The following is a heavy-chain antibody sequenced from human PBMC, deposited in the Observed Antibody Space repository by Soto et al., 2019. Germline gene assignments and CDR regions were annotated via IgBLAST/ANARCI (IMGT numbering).Heavy chain of an antibody. CDR1: GYTFTSYA. D-gene: IGHD3-10*01. CDR3: ARDIGELLWFGELLTRENYFDY. V-gene: IGHV1-3*01. CDR2: INAGNGNT. J-gene: IGHJ4*02. Sequence: GASVKVSCKASGYTFTSYAMHWVRQAPGQRLEWMGWINAGNGNTKYSQKFQGRVTITRDTSASTAYMELSSLRPEDTAVYYCARDIGELLWFGELLTRENYFDYWGQGTLVTVSS.